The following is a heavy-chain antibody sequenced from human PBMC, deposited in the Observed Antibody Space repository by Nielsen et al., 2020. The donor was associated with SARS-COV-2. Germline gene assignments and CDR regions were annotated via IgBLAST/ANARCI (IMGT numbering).Heavy chain of an antibody. V-gene: IGHV3-48*02. D-gene: IGHD3-9*01. Sequence: WIRQPPGKGLEWVSYISSSSSTIYYADSVKGRFTISRDNAKNSLYLQMNSLRDEDTAVYYCARDPVLRYFDWPSYYFDYWGQGTLVIVSS. CDR2: ISSSSSTI. J-gene: IGHJ4*02. CDR3: ARDPVLRYFDWPSYYFDY.